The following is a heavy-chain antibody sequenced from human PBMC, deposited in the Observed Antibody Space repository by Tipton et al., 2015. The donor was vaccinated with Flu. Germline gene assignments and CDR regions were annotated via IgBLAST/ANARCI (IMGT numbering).Heavy chain of an antibody. CDR1: GFTFGDYA. Sequence: SLRLSCAASGFTFGDYAMSWVRQAPGRGLEWVGFIRSKAYGGTAEYAASVKGRFTISREDSKSIAYLQMNSLKTEDTAVYYCTGVRVLLSRRGFDYGGQGSLVAVS. V-gene: IGHV3-49*04. D-gene: IGHD2-2*01. J-gene: IGHJ4*02. CDR3: TGVRVLLSRRGFDY. CDR2: IRSKAYGGTA.